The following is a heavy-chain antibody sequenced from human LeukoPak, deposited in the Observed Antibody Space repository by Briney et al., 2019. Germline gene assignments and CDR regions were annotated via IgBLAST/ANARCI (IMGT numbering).Heavy chain of an antibody. CDR1: GGSISSYY. Sequence: PSETLSLTCTVSGGSISSYYWSWIRQPPGKGLEWIGYIYYSGSTNYNPSLKSRVTISVDTSKNQFSLKLSSVTAADTAVYYCARDMKERYYGSGSYYGRWFDPWGQGTLVTASS. CDR2: IYYSGST. D-gene: IGHD3-10*01. J-gene: IGHJ5*02. V-gene: IGHV4-59*01. CDR3: ARDMKERYYGSGSYYGRWFDP.